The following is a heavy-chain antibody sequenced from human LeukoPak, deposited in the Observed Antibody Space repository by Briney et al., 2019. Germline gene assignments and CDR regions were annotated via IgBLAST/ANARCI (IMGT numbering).Heavy chain of an antibody. CDR2: IYYSGST. CDR1: GGSISSYY. CDR3: ARARGLSSLFAFDI. V-gene: IGHV4-59*01. Sequence: SETLSLTCTVSGGSISSYYWSWIRQPPGKGLEWIGYIYYSGSTSYNPSLKSRVTISVDTSKNQFSLKLSSVTAADTAVYYCARARGLSSLFAFDIWGQGTMVTVSS. D-gene: IGHD6-13*01. J-gene: IGHJ3*02.